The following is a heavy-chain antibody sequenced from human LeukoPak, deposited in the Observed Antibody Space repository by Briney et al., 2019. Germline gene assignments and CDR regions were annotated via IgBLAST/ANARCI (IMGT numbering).Heavy chain of an antibody. Sequence: PGGSLRLSCAASGFTFSSYSMNWVRQAPGKGLEWVSFISSSSSTIFYADSVKGRFTISRDNAKNSLYLQMNSLRADDMAVYYCAGSVLTGYPNFDYWGQGTLVTVSS. V-gene: IGHV3-48*04. D-gene: IGHD3-9*01. CDR2: ISSSSSTI. J-gene: IGHJ4*02. CDR1: GFTFSSYS. CDR3: AGSVLTGYPNFDY.